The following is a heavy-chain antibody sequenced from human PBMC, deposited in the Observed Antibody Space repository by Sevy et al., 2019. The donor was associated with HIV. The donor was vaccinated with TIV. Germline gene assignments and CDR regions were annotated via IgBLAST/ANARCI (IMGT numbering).Heavy chain of an antibody. J-gene: IGHJ4*02. Sequence: GGSLRLSCAASGFTFSSYSMNWVRQAPGKGLEWVSYISSSSSTIYYADSVKGRFTISRDNAKNSLYLQMNSLRAEDTAVYYCARLSGYSSSWSYFDYWGLGTLVTVSS. D-gene: IGHD6-13*01. CDR2: ISSSSSTI. V-gene: IGHV3-48*01. CDR3: ARLSGYSSSWSYFDY. CDR1: GFTFSSYS.